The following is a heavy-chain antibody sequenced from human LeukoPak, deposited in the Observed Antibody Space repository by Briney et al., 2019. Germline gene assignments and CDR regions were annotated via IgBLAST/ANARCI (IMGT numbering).Heavy chain of an antibody. Sequence: GGSLRFSCAASGFTFSTYTMYWVRHPPGKRLEWVSIIGNNGGGIHYADSVKGRFTISRDNFKNALYLQMNSLRVEDTAVYYCAKYGPQDSGSSHFDYWGQGALVTVSS. D-gene: IGHD1-26*01. J-gene: IGHJ4*02. CDR2: IGNNGGGI. CDR3: AKYGPQDSGSSHFDY. CDR1: GFTFSTYT. V-gene: IGHV3-23*01.